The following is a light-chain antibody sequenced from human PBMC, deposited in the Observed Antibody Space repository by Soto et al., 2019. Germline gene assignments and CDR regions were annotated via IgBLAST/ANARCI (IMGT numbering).Light chain of an antibody. V-gene: IGKV1-5*03. J-gene: IGKJ5*01. CDR3: HSRA. CDR1: QTISSW. CDR2: KAS. Sequence: DIQMTQSPSTLSGSVGDRVTITCRASQTISSWLAWYQQKPGKAPKLLIYKASTLKSGVPSRFSGSGSGTEFTLTISSLQPDDSATYFCHSRAFGQGTRLEIK.